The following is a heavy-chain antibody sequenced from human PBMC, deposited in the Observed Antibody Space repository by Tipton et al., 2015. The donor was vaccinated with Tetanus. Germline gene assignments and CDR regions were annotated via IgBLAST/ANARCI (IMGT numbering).Heavy chain of an antibody. Sequence: QSGAEVKKPGASVKVSCKASGYTFTSYYMHWVRQAPGQGLEWMGIINPSGGSTSYAQKFQGRVTMTRDTSTSTVYMELSSLRSEDTAVYYCARDTPMRDYYYYGMDVWGQGTTVTVSS. CDR2: INPSGGST. CDR1: GYTFTSYY. D-gene: IGHD2-2*01. CDR3: ARDTPMRDYYYYGMDV. J-gene: IGHJ6*02. V-gene: IGHV1-46*01.